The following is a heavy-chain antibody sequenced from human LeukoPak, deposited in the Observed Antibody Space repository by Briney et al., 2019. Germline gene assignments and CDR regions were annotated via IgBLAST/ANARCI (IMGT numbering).Heavy chain of an antibody. J-gene: IGHJ4*02. CDR2: ISYDGSNK. V-gene: IGHV3-30*04. CDR1: GFTFSNYA. CDR3: AREVRGNLDY. Sequence: GGSLRLSCGASGFTFSNYALHWVRQSPGKGLEWVAVISYDGSNKFYADSVRGRFSISRDSSKNTLYLQMNSLRSEDTAVYYCAREVRGNLDYWGQGTLVTVSS. D-gene: IGHD2-15*01.